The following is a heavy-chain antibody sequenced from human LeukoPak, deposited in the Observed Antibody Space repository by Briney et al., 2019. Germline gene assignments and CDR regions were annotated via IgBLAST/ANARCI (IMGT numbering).Heavy chain of an antibody. J-gene: IGHJ5*02. Sequence: PGGSLRLSCAASGFTFSNSWMSWVRQAPGKGLEWVTHMYQSEAAEYYMDSVRGRFTISRDNAKNSLYLQMNSLRAEDTAVYYCARHGGSYLGNWFDPWGQGTLVTVSS. CDR2: MYQSEAAE. D-gene: IGHD1-26*01. CDR1: GFTFSNSW. CDR3: ARHGGSYLGNWFDP. V-gene: IGHV3-7*01.